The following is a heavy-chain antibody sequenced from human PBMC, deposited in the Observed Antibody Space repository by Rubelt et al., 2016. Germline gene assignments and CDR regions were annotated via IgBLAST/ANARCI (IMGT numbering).Heavy chain of an antibody. Sequence: QVQLVQSGAEVKKPGSSVKVSCKASGGTFSSYAISWVRQAPGQGLEWMGRIIPILGIANYAQKFQGRVTMTEDKSTDTAYMELSSLRSEDTAVYYCASSGSYYGYWGQGTLVTVSS. CDR2: IIPILGIA. V-gene: IGHV1-69*04. J-gene: IGHJ4*02. CDR3: ASSGSYYGY. CDR1: GGTFSSYA. D-gene: IGHD1-26*01.